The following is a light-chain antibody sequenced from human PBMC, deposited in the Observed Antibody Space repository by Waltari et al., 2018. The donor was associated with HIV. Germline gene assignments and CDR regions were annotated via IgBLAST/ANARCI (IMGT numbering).Light chain of an antibody. J-gene: IGLJ2*01. Sequence: SVLTQPPSVSGAPGQRVIISCTGSSSNTGAREDVHWYQQLPGAVPKVLIYGNTNRPSGVPDRFSGSKSGASASLAIAGLQTDDEADYYCQSYDNSLNAVVFGGGTRLTVL. V-gene: IGLV1-40*01. CDR3: QSYDNSLNAVV. CDR2: GNT. CDR1: SSNTGARED.